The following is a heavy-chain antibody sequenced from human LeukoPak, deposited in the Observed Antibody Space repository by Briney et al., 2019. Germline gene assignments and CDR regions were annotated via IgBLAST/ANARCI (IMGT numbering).Heavy chain of an antibody. CDR2: INHSGST. CDR3: ARRPYYDILTVYPASRFDP. D-gene: IGHD3-9*01. CDR1: GGSFSGYY. Sequence: SETLSLTCAVYGGSFSGYYWSWIRQPPGKGLEWIGEINHSGSTNYNPSLKSRVTISVDTSKNQFSLKLSSVTAADTAVYYCARRPYYDILTVYPASRFDPWGQGTLVTVSS. J-gene: IGHJ5*02. V-gene: IGHV4-34*01.